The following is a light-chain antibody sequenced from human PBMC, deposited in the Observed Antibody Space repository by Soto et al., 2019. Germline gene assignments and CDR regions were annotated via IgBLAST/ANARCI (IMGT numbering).Light chain of an antibody. J-gene: IGKJ4*01. CDR3: QQYKNWPPLT. CDR1: QSIRSN. V-gene: IGKV3-15*01. CDR2: VAS. Sequence: EIVMTQSPSTLSASPWERFTLSFMASQSIRSNLAWYQQRPGQTPRLLIFVASTRATDIPPRFSGSGSGTEFTLTITSLQSEDFAVYYCQQYKNWPPLTFGGGTKVDI.